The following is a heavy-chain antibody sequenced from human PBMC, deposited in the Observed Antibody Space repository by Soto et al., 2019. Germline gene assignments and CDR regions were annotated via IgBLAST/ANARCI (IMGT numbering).Heavy chain of an antibody. D-gene: IGHD6-6*01. CDR2: IIPIFGTA. CDR1: GGTFSSYA. CDR3: ARVGKYSSSYGPRGNRRHRVLDY. J-gene: IGHJ4*02. V-gene: IGHV1-69*12. Sequence: QVQLVQSGAEVKKPGSSVKVSCKASGGTFSSYAISWVRQAPGQGLEWMGGIIPIFGTANYAQKFQGRVTITADESTSTAYMELSSLRSEDTAVYYCARVGKYSSSYGPRGNRRHRVLDYWGQGTLVTVSS.